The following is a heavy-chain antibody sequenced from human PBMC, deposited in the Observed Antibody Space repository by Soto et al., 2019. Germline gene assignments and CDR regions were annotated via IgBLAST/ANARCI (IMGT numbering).Heavy chain of an antibody. CDR2: ISGSGGST. D-gene: IGHD6-6*01. CDR1: GFTFSSYA. V-gene: IGHV3-23*01. J-gene: IGHJ4*02. CDR3: AKDKSIAARSYFDY. Sequence: PRWSLRLSCAASGFTFSSYAMSWVRQAPGKGLEWVSAISGSGGSTYYADSVKGRFTISRDNSKNTLYLQMNSLRAEDTAVYYCAKDKSIAARSYFDYWGQGTLVTVSS.